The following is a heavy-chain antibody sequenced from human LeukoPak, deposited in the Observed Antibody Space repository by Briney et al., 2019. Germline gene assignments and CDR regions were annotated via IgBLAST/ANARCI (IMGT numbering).Heavy chain of an antibody. Sequence: SETLSLTCTVSGGSINNGGYYWSWIRQHPGKGLEWIGYIYYSGSSYYNPSLRSRVTISVDKSKNQFSLKLSSVTAADTAVYYCVVMPGYWGQGTLVTVSS. V-gene: IGHV4-31*09. D-gene: IGHD3-16*01. CDR3: VVMPGY. CDR1: GGSINNGGYY. J-gene: IGHJ4*02. CDR2: IYYSGSS.